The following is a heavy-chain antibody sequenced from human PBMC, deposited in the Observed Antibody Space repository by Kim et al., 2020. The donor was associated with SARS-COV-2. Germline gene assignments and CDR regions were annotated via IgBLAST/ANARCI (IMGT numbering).Heavy chain of an antibody. V-gene: IGHV3-30*04. J-gene: IGHJ6*02. CDR1: GFTFSSYA. D-gene: IGHD5-18*01. Sequence: GGSLRLSCAASGFTFSSYAMHCVLQAPGKGLEWVALIAYDGSHKYYADSVKGRFTISRDNSKNTLYLQRNSLRAEDTAVYYCARDRVGSYGLYGMDVWGQGTTLTVSS. CDR2: IAYDGSHK. CDR3: ARDRVGSYGLYGMDV.